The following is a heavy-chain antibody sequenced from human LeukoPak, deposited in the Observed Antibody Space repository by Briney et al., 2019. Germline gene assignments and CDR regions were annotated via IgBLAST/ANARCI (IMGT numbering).Heavy chain of an antibody. CDR2: ISTSVST. V-gene: IGHV4-4*07. J-gene: IGHJ4*02. CDR1: GSSISTYY. Sequence: KPSETLSLTCTVSGSSISTYYWTWVRQPAGKGLEWIGRISTSVSTNYNPSLKSRLTMSVDTFKNQFSLNLRSITAADTAVYFCARGVAGRVDYWGQGALVTVSS. D-gene: IGHD6-19*01. CDR3: ARGVAGRVDY.